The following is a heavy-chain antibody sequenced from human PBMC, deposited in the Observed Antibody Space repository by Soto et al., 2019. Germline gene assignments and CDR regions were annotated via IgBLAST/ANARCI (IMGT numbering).Heavy chain of an antibody. V-gene: IGHV4-59*01. CDR1: GGSISSYY. D-gene: IGHD4-17*01. CDR3: ARASDYGDHFDY. CDR2: IYYSGST. Sequence: SETLSLTCTVSGGSISSYYWSWIRQPPGKGLEWIGYIYYSGSTNYNPSLKSRVTISVDTSKNQFSLKLSSVTAADTAVYYCARASDYGDHFDYWGQGTLVTVSS. J-gene: IGHJ4*02.